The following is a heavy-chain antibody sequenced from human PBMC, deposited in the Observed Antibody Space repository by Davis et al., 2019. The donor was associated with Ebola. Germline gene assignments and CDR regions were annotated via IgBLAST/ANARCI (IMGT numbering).Heavy chain of an antibody. CDR2: INHSGST. J-gene: IGHJ4*02. CDR1: GGSFSGYY. Sequence: SETLSLTCAVYGGSFSGYYWSWIRQPPGKGLEWIGEINHSGSTNYNPSLKSRVTISVDTSKNQFSLKLRSVTAADTAVYYCARRPNYYDTTGYLDYWGQGSLITVSS. CDR3: ARRPNYYDTTGYLDY. V-gene: IGHV4-34*01. D-gene: IGHD3-22*01.